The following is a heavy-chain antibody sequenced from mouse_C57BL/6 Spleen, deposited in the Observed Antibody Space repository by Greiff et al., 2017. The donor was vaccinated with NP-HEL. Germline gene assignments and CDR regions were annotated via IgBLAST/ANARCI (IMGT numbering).Heavy chain of an antibody. D-gene: IGHD1-1*01. CDR3: ARIPYYYGSSYFDY. Sequence: QVHVKQPGAELVKPGASVKMSCKASGYTFTSYWITWVKQRPGQGLEWIGDIYPGSGSTNYNEKFKSKATLTVDTSSSTAYMQLSSLTSEDSAVYYCARIPYYYGSSYFDYWGQGTTLTVSS. J-gene: IGHJ2*01. V-gene: IGHV1-55*01. CDR2: IYPGSGST. CDR1: GYTFTSYW.